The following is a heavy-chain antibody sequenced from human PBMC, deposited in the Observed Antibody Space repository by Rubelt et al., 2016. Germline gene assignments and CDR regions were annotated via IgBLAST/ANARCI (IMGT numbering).Heavy chain of an antibody. J-gene: IGHJ5*02. CDR1: GFSFSNYA. D-gene: IGHD4-17*01. CDR2: LYAGGST. CDR3: ARGRLTYDDYGWFDP. Sequence: EVQLVESGGGLVKPGGSLRLSCKASGFSFSNYAMSWVRQAPGKGLEWVSILYAGGSTYYADSVKGRFIISRDNSKNTLYLQMNSLRGEDTAVYYCARGRLTYDDYGWFDPWGQGTLVTVSS. V-gene: IGHV3-66*01.